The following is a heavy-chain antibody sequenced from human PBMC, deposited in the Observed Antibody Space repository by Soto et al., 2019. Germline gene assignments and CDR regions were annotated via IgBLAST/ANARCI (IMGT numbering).Heavy chain of an antibody. Sequence: SETLSLTCTVSGGSISSGGYYWSWIRQHPGKGLEWIGYIYYSGSTYYNPSLKSRVTISVDTSKNQFSLKLSSVTAADTAVYYGARGGIAAAAPPDYWGKGTLVTVSS. CDR3: ARGGIAAAAPPDY. V-gene: IGHV4-31*03. CDR2: IYYSGST. D-gene: IGHD6-13*01. CDR1: GGSISSGGYY. J-gene: IGHJ4*02.